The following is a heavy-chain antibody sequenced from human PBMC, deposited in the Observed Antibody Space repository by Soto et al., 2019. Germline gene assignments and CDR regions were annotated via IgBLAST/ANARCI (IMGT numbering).Heavy chain of an antibody. CDR1: GGTLSSYS. V-gene: IGHV1-69*02. D-gene: IGHD1-7*01. CDR3: ATTAGSTNSNWFDP. J-gene: IGHJ5*02. Sequence: QLHLVQSGAEVRKPGSSVKVSCKASGGTLSSYSVTWVRQAPGQGLEWMGRIIPFLGRTNYAQNFQGRVTFTADVSTMTAYMELSSLRSDDTAIYYWATTAGSTNSNWFDPWGQGTLVIGSS. CDR2: IIPFLGRT.